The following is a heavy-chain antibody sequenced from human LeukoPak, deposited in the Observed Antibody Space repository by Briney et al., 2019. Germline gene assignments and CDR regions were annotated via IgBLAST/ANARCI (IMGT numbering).Heavy chain of an antibody. CDR1: GGSISGSISGHY. CDR3: ASRSSIWSGYQDTLYYFDS. D-gene: IGHD3-3*01. J-gene: IGHJ4*02. CDR2: IYYSGST. V-gene: IGHV4-61*08. Sequence: PSETLSLTCTVSGGSISGSISGHYWNWIRQPPGKALEWIGFIYYSGSTNYNPSLKSRVTISVDTSKNQFSLKLGSVTAADTAVYYSASRSSIWSGYQDTLYYFDSWGQGTLVTVSS.